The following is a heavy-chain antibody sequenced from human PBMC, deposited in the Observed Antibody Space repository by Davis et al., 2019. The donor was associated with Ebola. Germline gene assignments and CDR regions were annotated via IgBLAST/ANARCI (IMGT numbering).Heavy chain of an antibody. V-gene: IGHV1-18*01. J-gene: IGHJ4*02. CDR1: GYTFTSYA. D-gene: IGHD4-17*01. Sequence: AASVQVSCKASGYTFTSYAISWVRQAPGQGLEWMGWISTYNGNTNYAPKLQGRVTLTTETSTSPAYMELRSLRSDDTAVYYCARATVTTGYFDYWGQGTLVTVSS. CDR3: ARATVTTGYFDY. CDR2: ISTYNGNT.